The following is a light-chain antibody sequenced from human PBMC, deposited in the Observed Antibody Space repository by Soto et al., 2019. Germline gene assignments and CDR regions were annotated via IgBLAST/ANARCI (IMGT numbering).Light chain of an antibody. V-gene: IGKV1-39*01. J-gene: IGKJ5*01. CDR1: QSISSY. CDR3: QQYNTYST. Sequence: DIQMTQSPSSLSASVGDRVTITCRASQSISSYLNWYQQKPGKAPKLLIYTASSLQGGVPSRFSGSGSGTDFTLTISSLQPEDFATYYCQQYNTYSTFGQGTRLEIK. CDR2: TAS.